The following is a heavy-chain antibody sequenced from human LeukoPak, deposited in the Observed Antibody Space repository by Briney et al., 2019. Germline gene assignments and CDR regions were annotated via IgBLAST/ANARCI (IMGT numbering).Heavy chain of an antibody. CDR3: APRRVAADKGFDY. CDR1: GYTFTDYY. J-gene: IGHJ4*02. D-gene: IGHD6-19*01. V-gene: IGHV1-2*02. CDR2: MNPNSGGT. Sequence: EASVKVSCKASGYTFTDYYMHWMRRAPGQGPEWMGWMNPNSGGTNYAQKFQGRVTMTRDTSITTAYMELSSLRSDDTAVYYCAPRRVAADKGFDYWGQGTLVTVSS.